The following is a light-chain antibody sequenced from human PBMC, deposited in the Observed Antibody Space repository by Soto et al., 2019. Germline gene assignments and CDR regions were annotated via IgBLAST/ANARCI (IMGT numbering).Light chain of an antibody. V-gene: IGLV2-23*01. CDR1: SRAVGSYNL. CDR3: CSFAGSSNYMV. Sequence: QSALTQPASVSVSPGQSITISCTGTSRAVGSYNLVSWYQQHPGKAPKLMIYEGSKRPSGVSNRFSGSKSGTTASLTISGLQAEDEADYYCCSFAGSSNYMVFGGGTKLTVL. J-gene: IGLJ2*01. CDR2: EGS.